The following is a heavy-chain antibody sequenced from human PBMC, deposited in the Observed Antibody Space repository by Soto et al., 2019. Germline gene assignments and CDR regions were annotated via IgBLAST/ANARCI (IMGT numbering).Heavy chain of an antibody. CDR3: ARWGYYDSSGFLD. CDR2: IYYSGST. CDR1: GGSISSGGYY. Sequence: KPSETLSLTCTVSGGSISSGGYYWSWIRQHPGKGLEWIGYIYYSGSTYYNPSLKSRVTISVDTSKDQFSLKLSSVTAADTAVYYCARWGYYDSSGFLDWGQGTLVTVSP. D-gene: IGHD3-22*01. V-gene: IGHV4-31*03. J-gene: IGHJ4*02.